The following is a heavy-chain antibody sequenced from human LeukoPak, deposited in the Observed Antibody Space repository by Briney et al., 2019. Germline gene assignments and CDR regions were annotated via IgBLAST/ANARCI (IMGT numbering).Heavy chain of an antibody. D-gene: IGHD6-13*01. V-gene: IGHV3-21*01. CDR1: GFTFNNYK. CDR2: ITSTSNDK. CDR3: ARDIAAAGHPIFDY. Sequence: GGSLRLSCAASGFTFNNYKMNWFRQAPGKGLEWVSSITSTSNDKYYADSVKGRFTISRDNAKNSLYLQMNSLRAEDTAVYYCARDIAAAGHPIFDYWGQGTLVTVSS. J-gene: IGHJ4*02.